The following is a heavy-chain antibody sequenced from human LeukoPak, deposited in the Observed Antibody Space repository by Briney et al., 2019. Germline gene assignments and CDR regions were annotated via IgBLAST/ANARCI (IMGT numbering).Heavy chain of an antibody. CDR2: IYYSGST. CDR3: ARTRAFDYVWGSYRYTTPFDY. Sequence: SETLSLTCTVSGGSISSYYWSWIRQPPGKGLEWIGYIYYSGSTNYNPSLKSRVTISVDTSKNQFSLKLSSVTAADTAVYYCARTRAFDYVWGSYRYTTPFDYWGQGTLVTVSS. J-gene: IGHJ4*02. D-gene: IGHD3-16*02. V-gene: IGHV4-59*12. CDR1: GGSISSYY.